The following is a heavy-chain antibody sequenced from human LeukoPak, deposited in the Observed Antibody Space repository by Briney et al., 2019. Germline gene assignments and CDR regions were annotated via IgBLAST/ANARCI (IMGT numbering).Heavy chain of an antibody. V-gene: IGHV3-74*01. CDR3: ARGPGAFDI. D-gene: IGHD2-2*01. CDR2: INCDGSST. CDR1: GXMFSSYW. J-gene: IGHJ3*02. Sequence: GGSLRLSCVASGXMFSSYWMNWVRQAPGKGLVWVSRINCDGSSTSYADSVKGRFTISRDNAKNTLFLQMNSLRAEDTAVYYCARGPGAFDIWGQGTMVTVSS.